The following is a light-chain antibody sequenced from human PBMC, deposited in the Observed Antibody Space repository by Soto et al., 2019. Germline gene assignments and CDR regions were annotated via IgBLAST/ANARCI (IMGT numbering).Light chain of an antibody. Sequence: QSVLTQPPSVSAAPGQKVTISCSGSSSNIGNNYVSWYQQLPGTAPKLLFSENNKRPSGIPDRFSGSKSGTSATLGITGLQTGDEADYYCGTWDSSLSAWVFGGGTKLTVL. CDR3: GTWDSSLSAWV. CDR1: SSNIGNNY. V-gene: IGLV1-51*02. J-gene: IGLJ3*02. CDR2: ENN.